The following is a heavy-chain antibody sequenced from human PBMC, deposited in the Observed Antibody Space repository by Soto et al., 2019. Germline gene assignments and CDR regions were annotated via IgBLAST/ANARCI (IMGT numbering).Heavy chain of an antibody. D-gene: IGHD3-3*01. CDR3: AKDGDGGDGFDY. CDR1: GFTFSSYA. V-gene: IGHV3-23*01. J-gene: IGHJ4*02. Sequence: EVQLLESGGGLVQPGGSLRLSCAASGFTFSSYAMSWVRQAPGKGLEWVSAISGSGGSTYYADSAKGRFTISRNNSKNALDLQMNSVRAEDTAVYYCAKDGDGGDGFDYWGQGTLVTVYS. CDR2: ISGSGGST.